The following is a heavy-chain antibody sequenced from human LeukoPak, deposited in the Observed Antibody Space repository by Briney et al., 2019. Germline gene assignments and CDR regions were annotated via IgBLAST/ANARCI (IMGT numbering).Heavy chain of an antibody. V-gene: IGHV3-30*04. CDR1: GFTFSSYA. Sequence: GGSLRLSCAASGFTFSSYAMHWVRQAPGKGLEWVAVTSYDGSNKYYADSVKGRFTISRDNSKNTLYLQMNSLRAEDTAVYYCAKCPFYGSGSYYYLDYWGQGTLVTVSS. D-gene: IGHD3-10*01. CDR3: AKCPFYGSGSYYYLDY. J-gene: IGHJ4*02. CDR2: TSYDGSNK.